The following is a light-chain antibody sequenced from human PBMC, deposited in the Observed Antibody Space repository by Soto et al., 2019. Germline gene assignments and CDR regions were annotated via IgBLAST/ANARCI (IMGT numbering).Light chain of an antibody. CDR2: AAS. V-gene: IGKV3-15*01. Sequence: EIVMTQSPATLSVSPGERATLSCRASQSVSSNLAWYQQKPGQAPRLLIYAASTRATGIPARFSGSGSGTEFTLTISSLQSEDFAVYYCQQYNIWRAFGQGTKVEIK. CDR1: QSVSSN. J-gene: IGKJ1*01. CDR3: QQYNIWRA.